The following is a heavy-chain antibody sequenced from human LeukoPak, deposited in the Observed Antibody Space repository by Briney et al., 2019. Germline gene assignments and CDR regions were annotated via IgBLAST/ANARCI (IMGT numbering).Heavy chain of an antibody. D-gene: IGHD4-23*01. Sequence: SETLSLTCTVSGGSISNYYWSWIRQPPGKGLEWIGYIYFSGSTSYKPSLRSRVTISVDTSKNQFSLKLSSVTAADTAVYYCARLPSYYCGYYFDYWGQGILVTVSS. CDR3: ARLPSYYCGYYFDY. J-gene: IGHJ4*02. CDR2: IYFSGST. CDR1: GGSISNYY. V-gene: IGHV4-59*08.